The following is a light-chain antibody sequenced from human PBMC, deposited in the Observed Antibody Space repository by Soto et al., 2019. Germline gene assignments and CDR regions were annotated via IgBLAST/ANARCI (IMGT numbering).Light chain of an antibody. CDR2: DAS. Sequence: IVMTQSPATLSVSPGERATLSCRASQSVSSNLAWYQQKPGQAPRLLIYDASSRATGVPDRFSGSGSGTDFTLTISRLEPEDFAVYYCQQYGRTFGQGTKVDI. CDR1: QSVSSN. CDR3: QQYGRT. J-gene: IGKJ1*01. V-gene: IGKV3-20*01.